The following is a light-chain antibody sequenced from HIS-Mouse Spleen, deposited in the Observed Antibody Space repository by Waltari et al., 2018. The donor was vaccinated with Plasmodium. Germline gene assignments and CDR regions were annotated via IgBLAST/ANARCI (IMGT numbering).Light chain of an antibody. CDR1: ALPKKY. J-gene: IGLJ3*02. CDR2: EDS. V-gene: IGLV3-10*01. Sequence: SYELTQPPSVSVSPGQTAWIACSGDALPKKYAYWYQPKSGQAPVLVIYEDSKRPSGIPERFAGSSSGTMATLTISGAQVEDEADYYCYSTDSSGNHRVFGGGTKLTVL. CDR3: YSTDSSGNHRV.